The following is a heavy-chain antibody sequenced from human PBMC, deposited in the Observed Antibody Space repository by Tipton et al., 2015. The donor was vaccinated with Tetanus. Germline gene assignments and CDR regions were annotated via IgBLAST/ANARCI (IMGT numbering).Heavy chain of an antibody. CDR1: GFTFSNYA. J-gene: IGHJ3*02. CDR3: ARSPSPYCGGDCQRNAFDI. D-gene: IGHD2-21*02. Sequence: SLRLSCEASGFTFSNYAMSWVRQAPGKGLEWVSALSGGGDTSHYADSVKGRFTMSRDNAKSTLYLQMSSLRAEDTAVYYCARSPSPYCGGDCQRNAFDIWGQGTMVTVSS. CDR2: LSGGGDTS. V-gene: IGHV3-23*01.